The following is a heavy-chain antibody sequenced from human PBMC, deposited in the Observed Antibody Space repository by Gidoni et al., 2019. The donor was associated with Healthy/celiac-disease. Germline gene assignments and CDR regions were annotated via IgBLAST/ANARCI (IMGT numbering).Heavy chain of an antibody. V-gene: IGHV3-11*05. CDR1: GFTFSDYY. D-gene: IGHD5-18*01. J-gene: IGHJ6*02. CDR3: ARDILDTAMAYYYYYGMDV. Sequence: QVQLVESGGGLVKPGGSLRLSCSASGFTFSDYYMSWIRQAPGKGLEWVSYISSSSSYTNYADSVKGRFTISRDNAKNSLYLQMNSLRAEDTAVYYCARDILDTAMAYYYYYGMDVWGQGTTVTVSS. CDR2: ISSSSSYT.